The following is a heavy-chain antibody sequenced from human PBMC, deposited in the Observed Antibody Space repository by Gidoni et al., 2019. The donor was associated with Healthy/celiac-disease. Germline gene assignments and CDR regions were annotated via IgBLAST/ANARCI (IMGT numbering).Heavy chain of an antibody. V-gene: IGHV4-61*02. Sequence: QVQLQESGPGLVKPSQTLSLTCTVSGGSISSGSYYWSWIRQPAGKGLEWIGRIYTSGSTNYNPSLKSRVTISVDTSKNQFSLKLSSVTAADTAVYYCARGMYSSSWYLSHWGQGTLVTVSS. J-gene: IGHJ4*02. CDR1: GGSISSGSYY. D-gene: IGHD6-13*01. CDR3: ARGMYSSSWYLSH. CDR2: IYTSGST.